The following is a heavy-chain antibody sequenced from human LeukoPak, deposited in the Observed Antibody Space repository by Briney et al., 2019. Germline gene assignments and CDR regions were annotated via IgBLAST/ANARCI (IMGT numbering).Heavy chain of an antibody. CDR2: IRTAGDE. CDR1: GFTFSTYD. J-gene: IGHJ4*02. V-gene: IGHV3-13*01. D-gene: IGHD3-22*01. Sequence: QPGGSLRLSCAASGFTFSTYDMHWVRQATGRGLEWVSGIRTAGDEYYPGSVKDRFSVSRENAKNSLHPQMNSLRAGDTAVYYCARGANGASGYPFDYWGQGTLVTVSS. CDR3: ARGANGASGYPFDY.